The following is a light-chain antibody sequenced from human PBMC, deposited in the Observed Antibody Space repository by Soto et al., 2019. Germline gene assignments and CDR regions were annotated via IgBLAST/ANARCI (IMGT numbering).Light chain of an antibody. CDR1: QSIRNS. CDR3: QQYGNSPRT. V-gene: IGKV3-20*01. Sequence: EIVLTQSPATLSLSPGERATLSCWASQSIRNSLAWYQQKPGQAPRLLIYGASSRATGIPVTFRGTGSGTDFTLTITSLQPEDFALYYCQQYGNSPRTFGQGTKVDIK. J-gene: IGKJ2*02. CDR2: GAS.